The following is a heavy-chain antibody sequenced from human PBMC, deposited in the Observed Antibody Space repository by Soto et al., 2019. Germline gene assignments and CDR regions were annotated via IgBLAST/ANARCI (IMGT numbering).Heavy chain of an antibody. J-gene: IGHJ4*02. CDR1: GFTFSSHA. CDR3: AKGSQWLPGY. D-gene: IGHD6-19*01. Sequence: TGGSMRLSCGASGFTFSSHAMSWVRQAPGKGLEWVSAISGSGGSTYYADSVKGRFTISRDNSKNTLYLQMNSLRAEDTAVYYCAKGSQWLPGYWGQGTLVTVSS. CDR2: ISGSGGST. V-gene: IGHV3-23*01.